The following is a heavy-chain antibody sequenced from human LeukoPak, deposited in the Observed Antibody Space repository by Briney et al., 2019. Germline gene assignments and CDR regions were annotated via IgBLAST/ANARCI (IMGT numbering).Heavy chain of an antibody. CDR3: ASQRGYSYGGGVSYYFDY. Sequence: HPGGSLRLSCAASGFTFSSYSMHWVRQAPGKGLEWVSYISSSNSTIYYADSVKGRFTISRDNAKNSLYLQMNSLRAEDTAVYYCASQRGYSYGGGVSYYFDYWGQGTLVTVSS. CDR2: ISSSNSTI. CDR1: GFTFSSYS. J-gene: IGHJ4*02. V-gene: IGHV3-48*01. D-gene: IGHD5-18*01.